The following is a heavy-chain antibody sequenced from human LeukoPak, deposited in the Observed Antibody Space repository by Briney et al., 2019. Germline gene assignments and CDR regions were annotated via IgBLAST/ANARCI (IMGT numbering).Heavy chain of an antibody. D-gene: IGHD2-15*01. CDR2: IKQDGSEK. CDR3: ARDGPGFCSGGRCYYYYMDV. V-gene: IGHV3-7*01. CDR1: GFTFSSYW. J-gene: IGHJ6*03. Sequence: GGSLRLSCAASGFTFSSYWMSWVRLAPGKGLELVANIKQDGSEKYYVDSVKGRFTISRDNAKNSLYLQMHSLRAEDTAVYYCARDGPGFCSGGRCYYYYMDVWGKGTPVTVSS.